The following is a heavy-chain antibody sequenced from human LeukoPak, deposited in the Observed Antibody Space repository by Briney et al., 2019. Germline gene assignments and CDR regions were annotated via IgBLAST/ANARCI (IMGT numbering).Heavy chain of an antibody. CDR2: INHSGST. CDR3: ARSLGRGTGDDY. Sequence: SETLSLTCAVYGGSFSGYYWSWIRQPPGKGLEWIGEINHSGSTNYNPSLKSRVTISVDTSKNQSSLKLSSVTAADTAVYYCARSLGRGTGDDYWGQGTLVTVSS. CDR1: GGSFSGYY. D-gene: IGHD7-27*01. V-gene: IGHV4-34*01. J-gene: IGHJ4*02.